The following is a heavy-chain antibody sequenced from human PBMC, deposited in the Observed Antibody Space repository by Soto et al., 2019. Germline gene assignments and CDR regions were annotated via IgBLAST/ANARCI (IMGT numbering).Heavy chain of an antibody. D-gene: IGHD3-16*02. V-gene: IGHV4-31*03. J-gene: IGHJ4*02. CDR3: ARGDAYDYVWGSYRYGPVLFDY. CDR1: GGSISSGGYY. Sequence: SETLSLTCTVSGGSISSGGYYWSWIRQHPGKGLERIGYIYYSGSTYYNPSLKSRVTISVDTSKNQFSLKLSSVTAADTAVYYCARGDAYDYVWGSYRYGPVLFDYWGQGTLVTVSS. CDR2: IYYSGST.